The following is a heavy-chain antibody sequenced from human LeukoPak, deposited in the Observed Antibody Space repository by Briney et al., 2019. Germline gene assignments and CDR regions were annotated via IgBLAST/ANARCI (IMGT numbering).Heavy chain of an antibody. V-gene: IGHV3-21*01. Sequence: GGSLRLSCAASGFTFSSYSMNWVRQAPGKGLEWVSSISSSSSYIYYADSVKGRFTISRDNAKNSLYLQMNSLRAEDTAVYYCARDFPGPYYYYHYGMDVWGQGTTVTVSS. CDR2: ISSSSSYI. CDR1: GFTFSSYS. J-gene: IGHJ6*02. CDR3: ARDFPGPYYYYHYGMDV.